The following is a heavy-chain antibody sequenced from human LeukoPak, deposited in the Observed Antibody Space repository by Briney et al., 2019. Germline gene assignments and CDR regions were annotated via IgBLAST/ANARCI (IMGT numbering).Heavy chain of an antibody. Sequence: GGSLRLSCAASGFTFSNYAMSWVRQAPGKGLEWVSAISASGDNTYYADSVKGRFTISRDNSKKKLYLQMNSLRAEDTAVYYCAKGYCGSGTYGWFDPWGQGTLVTVSS. CDR3: AKGYCGSGTYGWFDP. J-gene: IGHJ5*02. CDR1: GFTFSNYA. D-gene: IGHD3-10*01. CDR2: ISASGDNT. V-gene: IGHV3-23*01.